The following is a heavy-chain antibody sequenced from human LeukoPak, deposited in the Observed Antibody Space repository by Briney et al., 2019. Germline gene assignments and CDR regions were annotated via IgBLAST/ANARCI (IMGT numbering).Heavy chain of an antibody. CDR3: AKDKDIAAAGFPPEAYFDY. D-gene: IGHD6-13*01. CDR2: IRYDGSNK. V-gene: IGHV3-30*02. J-gene: IGHJ4*02. CDR1: GFTFSHYG. Sequence: GGSLRLSCAASGFTFSHYGMHWVRQAPGKGLEWAAFIRYDGSNKYYADSVKGRFTISRDNSKNTLYLQMNSLRAEDTAVYYCAKDKDIAAAGFPPEAYFDYWGQGTLVTVSS.